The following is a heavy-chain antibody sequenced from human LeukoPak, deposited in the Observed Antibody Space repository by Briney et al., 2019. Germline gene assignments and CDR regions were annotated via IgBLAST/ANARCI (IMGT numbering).Heavy chain of an antibody. CDR2: ISANGGDI. CDR3: VRHSGRAGGQ. CDR1: GFSFGDHY. D-gene: IGHD3-10*01. J-gene: IGHJ4*02. Sequence: GGSLRLSCAPSGFSFGDHYMRWVRQAPGKGPEWVSYISANGGDIAYANSVRGRFTISRDNAKNSLFLQMRSLRGEDTAVYHCVRHSGRAGGQWGQGTLVAVSS. V-gene: IGHV3-11*01.